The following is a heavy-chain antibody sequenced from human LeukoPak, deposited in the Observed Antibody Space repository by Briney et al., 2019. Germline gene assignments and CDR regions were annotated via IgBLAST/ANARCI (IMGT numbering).Heavy chain of an antibody. CDR3: ARAPSSLAGYNMDI. CDR2: ISYSGST. Sequence: PSETLSLTCTVSGGSISSYYWIWMRQPPGKGLEWIGYISYSGSTNYNPSLKSRVTISVDTSKNQFSLKLTSVTAADTAVYYCARAPSSLAGYNMDIWGKGTTVTVSS. CDR1: GGSISSYY. J-gene: IGHJ6*03. V-gene: IGHV4-59*01. D-gene: IGHD1-1*01.